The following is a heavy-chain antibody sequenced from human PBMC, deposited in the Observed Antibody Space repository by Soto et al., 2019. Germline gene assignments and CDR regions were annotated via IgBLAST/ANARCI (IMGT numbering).Heavy chain of an antibody. J-gene: IGHJ5*02. Sequence: GASLKISCKGSGYSFTRYWITWVRQMPGEGLEWMGRIDPSDSYTHYGPSFQGHVTISTDKSISTAYLQWNSLKASDSAMYFCARGGYYPYNWFDPWGQGTLVTVSS. D-gene: IGHD3-10*01. V-gene: IGHV5-10-1*01. CDR2: IDPSDSYT. CDR3: ARGGYYPYNWFDP. CDR1: GYSFTRYW.